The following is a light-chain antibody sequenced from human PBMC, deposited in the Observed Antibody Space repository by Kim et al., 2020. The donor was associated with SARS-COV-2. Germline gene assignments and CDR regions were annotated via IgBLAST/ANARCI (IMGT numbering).Light chain of an antibody. CDR3: QQYGYSPYT. Sequence: LHPGERATLSCRASQSVSNSYVAWYKQRPGQAPRLLIYGASNRATGIPDRFSGGGSGTDFTLTISRLEPEDFAVYHCQQYGYSPYTFGQGTKLEI. CDR2: GAS. V-gene: IGKV3-20*01. J-gene: IGKJ2*01. CDR1: QSVSNSY.